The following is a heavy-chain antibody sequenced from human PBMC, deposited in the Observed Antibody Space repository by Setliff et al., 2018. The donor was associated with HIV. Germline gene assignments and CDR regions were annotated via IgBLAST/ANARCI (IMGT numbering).Heavy chain of an antibody. CDR1: GGSISSYY. CDR3: ARHSSSRRHDAFDI. Sequence: SETLSLTCTVSGGSISSYYWNWIRQPPGRGLEWIGYIYYSGSTNYNPSLKSRVTISVDTSKNQFSLKLSSVTAADTAVYYCARHSSSRRHDAFDIWGQGTMVTVSS. V-gene: IGHV4-59*08. D-gene: IGHD6-6*01. CDR2: IYYSGST. J-gene: IGHJ3*02.